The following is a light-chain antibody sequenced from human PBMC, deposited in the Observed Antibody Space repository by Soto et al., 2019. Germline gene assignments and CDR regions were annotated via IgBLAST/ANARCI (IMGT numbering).Light chain of an antibody. CDR3: QQRSNWPLST. Sequence: EIVLTQSPATLSLSPGERATLSCRASQSVSSYLAWYQQKPGQAPRLLIYDASNRATGIPARFSGSGSGTDFPLTISSLEPEDFAVYYCQQRSNWPLSTFGQGTKVEIK. CDR2: DAS. V-gene: IGKV3-11*01. J-gene: IGKJ1*01. CDR1: QSVSSY.